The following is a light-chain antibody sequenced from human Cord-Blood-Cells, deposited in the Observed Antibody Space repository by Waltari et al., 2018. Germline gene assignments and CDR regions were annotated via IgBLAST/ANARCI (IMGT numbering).Light chain of an antibody. V-gene: IGKV3-11*01. Sequence: IVSPHYPPTLSLSPAETAPLPCRASQSVDSYLAWYQQKPGQAPMLLIYDASNRATGNPARFSGSGSGTDFTLTISSLEPEDFAVYYCQQRSNWPLTFGGGTKVEIK. CDR3: QQRSNWPLT. CDR1: QSVDSY. J-gene: IGKJ4*01. CDR2: DAS.